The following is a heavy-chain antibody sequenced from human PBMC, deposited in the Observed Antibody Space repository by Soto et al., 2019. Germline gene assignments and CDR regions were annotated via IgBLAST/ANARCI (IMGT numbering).Heavy chain of an antibody. D-gene: IGHD2-2*01. V-gene: IGHV3-23*04. CDR2: ISGSGGTT. CDR1: GFTFSIYA. Sequence: DVQLVESGGGLVQPGGSLRLSCAASGFTFSIYAMNCVRQAPGKGLEWVSIISGSGGTTYYADSVKGRFTISRDNSKNTLYLQMNSLRAEDTAVYYCAKHGDCSSTSCYFDYWAQGTLVTVSS. CDR3: AKHGDCSSTSCYFDY. J-gene: IGHJ4*02.